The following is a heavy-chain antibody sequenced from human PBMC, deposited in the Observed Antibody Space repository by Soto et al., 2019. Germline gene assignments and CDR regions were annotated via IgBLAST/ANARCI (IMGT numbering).Heavy chain of an antibody. CDR2: ISYSGST. D-gene: IGHD3-10*01. J-gene: IGHJ6*02. V-gene: IGHV4-31*03. Sequence: QVQLQESGPGLVKPSQTLSLICTVSGAPFSRGGFFWGWIRKPPGEALGGIGYISYSGSTYYNPSLKSRVNISVDTSKNHFSLTLGSVTAPDTAVYYCARGAMLRGPGYYYALDVWGQGTTVTVSS. CDR1: GAPFSRGGFF. CDR3: ARGAMLRGPGYYYALDV.